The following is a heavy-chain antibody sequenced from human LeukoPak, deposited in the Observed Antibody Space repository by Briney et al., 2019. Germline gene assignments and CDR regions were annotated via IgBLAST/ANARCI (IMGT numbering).Heavy chain of an antibody. J-gene: IGHJ5*02. CDR3: ARDLRTVAGTERENRFDP. Sequence: ASVKVSCKASGYTFTGYYMHWVRQAPGQGLEWMGRINPNSGGTNCAQKFQGRVTMTRDTSISTAYMELSRLRSDDTAVYYCARDLRTVAGTERENRFDPWGQGTLVTVSS. CDR2: INPNSGGT. V-gene: IGHV1-2*06. D-gene: IGHD6-19*01. CDR1: GYTFTGYY.